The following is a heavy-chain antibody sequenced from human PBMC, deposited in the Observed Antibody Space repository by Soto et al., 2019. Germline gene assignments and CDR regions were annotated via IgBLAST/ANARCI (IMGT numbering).Heavy chain of an antibody. V-gene: IGHV3-48*01. CDR3: ARDYDFWSGHENYYYYYMDV. CDR1: GFTFSSYS. D-gene: IGHD3-3*01. J-gene: IGHJ6*03. Sequence: PGGSLRLSCAASGFTFSSYSMNWVRQAPGKGLEWVSYISSSSSTIYYADSVKGRFTISRDNAKNSLYLQMNSLRAEDTAVYYFARDYDFWSGHENYYYYYMDVWGKGTTVTVSS. CDR2: ISSSSSTI.